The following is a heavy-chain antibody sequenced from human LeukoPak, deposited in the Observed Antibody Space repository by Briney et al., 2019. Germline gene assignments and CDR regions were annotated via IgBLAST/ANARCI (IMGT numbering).Heavy chain of an antibody. CDR2: ISWNSGSI. V-gene: IGHV3-9*01. J-gene: IGHJ4*02. Sequence: GGSLRLSCAASGFTFDDYAMHWVRQAPGKGLEWVSGISWNSGSIGYADSVKGRSTISGDNAKNSLYLQMSSLRAEDTAVYYCARVPNGITFGGVIDHFDYWGQGTLVTVSS. D-gene: IGHD3-16*02. CDR1: GFTFDDYA. CDR3: ARVPNGITFGGVIDHFDY.